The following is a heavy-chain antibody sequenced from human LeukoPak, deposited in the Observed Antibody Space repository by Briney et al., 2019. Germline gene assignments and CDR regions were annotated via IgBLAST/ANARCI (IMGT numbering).Heavy chain of an antibody. V-gene: IGHV3-21*01. CDR3: ARDPPGTGHYFDY. CDR2: ISSSSSYI. J-gene: IGHJ4*02. D-gene: IGHD1-1*01. Sequence: GGSLRLSCVVSGFTFTIYAMSWVRQAPGKGLEWVSSISSSSSYIYYADSVKGRFTISRDNAKNSLYLQMNSLRAEDTAVYYCARDPPGTGHYFDYWGQGTLVTVSS. CDR1: GFTFTIYA.